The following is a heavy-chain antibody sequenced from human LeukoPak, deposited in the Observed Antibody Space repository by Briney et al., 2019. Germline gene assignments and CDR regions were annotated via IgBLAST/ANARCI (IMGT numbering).Heavy chain of an antibody. CDR2: IKSKTDGGTT. J-gene: IGHJ4*02. D-gene: IGHD3-9*01. V-gene: IGHV3-15*01. Sequence: GGSLRLSCAASGFAFSNAWMSWVRQAPGKGLEWVGRIKSKTDGGTTDYAAPVKGRFTISRDDSKNTLYLQMNSLRAEDSAVYYCAKELYHHGLFDWLFDYWGQGTLVTVSS. CDR1: GFAFSNAW. CDR3: AKELYHHGLFDWLFDY.